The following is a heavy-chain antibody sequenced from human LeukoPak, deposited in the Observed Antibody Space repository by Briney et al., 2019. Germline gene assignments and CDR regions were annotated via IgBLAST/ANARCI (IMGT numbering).Heavy chain of an antibody. J-gene: IGHJ4*02. CDR2: IYYSGST. V-gene: IGHV4-59*08. Sequence: SETLSLTCTVSGGSISSYYWSWIRQPPGKGLEWIGYIYYSGSTNYNPSLKSRVTISVDTSKNQFSLKLSSVTAADTAVYYCARHGYGSGSCFDYWGQGTLVTVSS. D-gene: IGHD3-10*01. CDR3: ARHGYGSGSCFDY. CDR1: GGSISSYY.